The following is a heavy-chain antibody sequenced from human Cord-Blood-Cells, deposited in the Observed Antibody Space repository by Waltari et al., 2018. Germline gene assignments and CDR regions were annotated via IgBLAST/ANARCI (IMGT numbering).Heavy chain of an antibody. CDR1: GYTLTELS. J-gene: IGHJ4*02. CDR3: ATDRRAQGVIDY. CDR2: FDPEDGET. V-gene: IGHV1-24*01. D-gene: IGHD3-10*01. Sequence: QVQLVQSGAEVKNPGASVKVSCEVSGYTLTELSQHWVQQAPGKGLEWMGGFDPEDGETIYAQKFQGRVTMTEDTSTDTAYMELSSMRSEDTAVYYCATDRRAQGVIDYWGQGTLVTVSS.